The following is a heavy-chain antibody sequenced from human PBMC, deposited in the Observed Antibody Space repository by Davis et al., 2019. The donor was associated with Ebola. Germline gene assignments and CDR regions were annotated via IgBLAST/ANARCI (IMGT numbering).Heavy chain of an antibody. CDR1: GFTFSSYA. J-gene: IGHJ4*02. Sequence: GESLKISCAASGFTFSSYAMHWVRQAPGKGLEWVAVISSDGSNKYYADSVEGRFTISRDNSKNTVYLQVNSLRTEDTAVYYCASASRWLQFGGFWGQGTLVTVSS. V-gene: IGHV3-30-3*01. D-gene: IGHD5-24*01. CDR2: ISSDGSNK. CDR3: ASASRWLQFGGF.